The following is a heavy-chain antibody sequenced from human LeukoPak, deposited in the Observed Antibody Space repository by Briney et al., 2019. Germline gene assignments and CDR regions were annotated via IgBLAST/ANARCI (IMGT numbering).Heavy chain of an antibody. Sequence: GGSLRLSCAVSGFSIRSSWMSWVRQTPGKGLEWVADMNEDGSGTYYVDSVKGRFTVSRDNAQNSVCLQMNSLRVEDTGVYYCARDPAWGAIDYWGQGTLVTVSS. CDR3: ARDPAWGAIDY. D-gene: IGHD7-27*01. CDR1: GFSIRSSW. J-gene: IGHJ4*02. CDR2: MNEDGSGT. V-gene: IGHV3-7*01.